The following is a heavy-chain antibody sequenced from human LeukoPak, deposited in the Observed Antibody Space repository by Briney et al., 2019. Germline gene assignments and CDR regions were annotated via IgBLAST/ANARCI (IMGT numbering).Heavy chain of an antibody. V-gene: IGHV4-59*01. CDR1: GGSIRSYY. CDR3: ARGAYYYDSSGYLREWDY. CDR2: IYYSGST. J-gene: IGHJ4*02. Sequence: SETLSLTCTVSGGSIRSYYWSWIRQPPGKGLEWIGFIYYSGSTNYNPSLKSRVPISVDTSKNQFSLKLSSVTAADTAVYYCARGAYYYDSSGYLREWDYWGQGTLVTVSS. D-gene: IGHD3-22*01.